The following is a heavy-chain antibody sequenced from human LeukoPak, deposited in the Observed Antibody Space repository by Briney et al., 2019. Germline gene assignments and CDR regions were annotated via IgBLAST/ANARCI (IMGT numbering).Heavy chain of an antibody. V-gene: IGHV4-39*01. CDR2: IYYSGST. CDR3: ARRRRSSTRLYYGMDV. CDR1: GGSISSSSYY. J-gene: IGHJ6*02. D-gene: IGHD2-2*01. Sequence: PSETLSLTCTVSGGSISSSSYYWGWIRQPPGKGLEWIGSIYYSGSTYYNPSLKSRVTISVDTSKNQFSLKLSSVTAADTAVYYCARRRRSSTRLYYGMDVWGQGTTVTVSS.